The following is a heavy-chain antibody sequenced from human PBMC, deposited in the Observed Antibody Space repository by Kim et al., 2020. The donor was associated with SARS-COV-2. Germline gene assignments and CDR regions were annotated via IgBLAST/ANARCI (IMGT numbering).Heavy chain of an antibody. Sequence: YYADSVKGRFTISRDNAKNSLYLQMNSLRAEDTAVYYCARTSGSDAFDIWGQGTMVTVSS. CDR3: ARTSGSDAFDI. J-gene: IGHJ3*02. D-gene: IGHD1-26*01. V-gene: IGHV3-21*01.